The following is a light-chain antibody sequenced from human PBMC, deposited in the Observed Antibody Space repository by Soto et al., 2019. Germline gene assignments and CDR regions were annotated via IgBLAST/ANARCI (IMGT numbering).Light chain of an antibody. J-gene: IGKJ1*01. CDR1: QSVSNNY. CDR2: GAS. V-gene: IGKV3-20*01. CDR3: LQHNSYPRT. Sequence: EIVLTQSPGTLSLSPGERATLSCRASQSVSNNYLAWYQQKPGQAPRLLIYGASNRATGIPDRFSGSGSGTEFTLTISSLQPEDFATYYCLQHNSYPRTFGQGTKVEIK.